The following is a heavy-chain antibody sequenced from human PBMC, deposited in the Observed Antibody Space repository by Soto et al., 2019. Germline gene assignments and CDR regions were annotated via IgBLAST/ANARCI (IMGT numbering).Heavy chain of an antibody. CDR3: SRTVYYDILTGYYYYYYYMDV. J-gene: IGHJ6*03. CDR2: IKQDGSEK. D-gene: IGHD3-9*01. CDR1: GFTFSSYW. V-gene: IGHV3-7*01. Sequence: PGGSLRLSCADSGFTFSSYWMSWVRQAPGKGLEWVANIKQDGSEKYYVDSVKGRFTISRDNAKNSLYLQMNSLRAEDTAVYYCSRTVYYDILTGYYYYYYYMDVWGKGTTVPVSS.